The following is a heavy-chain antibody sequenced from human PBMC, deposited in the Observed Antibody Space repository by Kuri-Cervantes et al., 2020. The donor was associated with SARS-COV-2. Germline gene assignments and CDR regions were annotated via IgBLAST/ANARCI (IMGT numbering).Heavy chain of an antibody. Sequence: ASVKVSCKASGYTFTSYGINWVRQATGQGLEWMGRMNPNSGNTGYAQKFQGRVTMTRDTSISTAYMELSRLRSDDTAVYYCARDLMTTVTTGAFDIWGQGTMVTVSS. CDR3: ARDLMTTVTTGAFDI. CDR1: GYTFTSYG. V-gene: IGHV1-8*02. J-gene: IGHJ3*02. CDR2: MNPNSGNT. D-gene: IGHD4-17*01.